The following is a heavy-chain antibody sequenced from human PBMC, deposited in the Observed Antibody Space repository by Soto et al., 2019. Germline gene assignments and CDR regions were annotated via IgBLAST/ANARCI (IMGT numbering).Heavy chain of an antibody. D-gene: IGHD3-9*01. CDR1: GGSISSSSYY. CDR3: ARVAYYDILTGYYNPRANYYMDV. J-gene: IGHJ6*03. V-gene: IGHV4-39*01. CDR2: IYYSGST. Sequence: PSETLSLTCTVSGGSISSSSYYRGWIRQPPGKGLEWIGSIYYSGSTYYNPSLKSRVTISVDTSKNQFSLKLSSVTAADTAVYYCARVAYYDILTGYYNPRANYYMDVWGKGTTVTVSS.